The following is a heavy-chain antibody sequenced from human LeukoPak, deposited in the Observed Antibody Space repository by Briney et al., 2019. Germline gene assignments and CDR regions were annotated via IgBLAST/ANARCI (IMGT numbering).Heavy chain of an antibody. CDR1: GNTFTGYY. D-gene: IGHD6-13*01. CDR3: ARDEGIAAFRFDP. CDR2: INPNSGGR. J-gene: IGHJ5*02. V-gene: IGHV1-2*02. Sequence: ASVKVSCKASGNTFTGYYMHWVRQAPGQGLEWMGWINPNSGGRNYAQKFQGRVTMTRDTSISTVYMELSRLRSDDTAVYYCARDEGIAAFRFDPWGQGTLVTVSS.